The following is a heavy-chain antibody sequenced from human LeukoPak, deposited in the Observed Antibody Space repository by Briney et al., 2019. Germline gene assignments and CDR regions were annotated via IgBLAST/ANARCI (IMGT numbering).Heavy chain of an antibody. J-gene: IGHJ4*02. CDR3: ARGYCSSTSCYTLDY. CDR1: GSTFSSYA. CDR2: ISYDGSNK. D-gene: IGHD2-2*02. Sequence: GRSLRLSCAASGSTFSSYAMHWVRQAPGKGLEWVAVISYDGSNKYYADSVKGRFTISRDNSKNTLYLQMNSLRAEDTAVYYCARGYCSSTSCYTLDYWGQGTLVTVSS. V-gene: IGHV3-30-3*01.